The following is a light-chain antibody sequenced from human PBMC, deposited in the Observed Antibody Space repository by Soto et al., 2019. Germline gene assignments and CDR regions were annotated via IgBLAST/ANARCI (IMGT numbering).Light chain of an antibody. Sequence: QSALTQPASVSGSPGPSITISCTGTSSDVGGYNYVSWYQQHPGKAPKLMIYEVSNRPSGVSNRFSVSKSGNTASLTISGLQAEDEADYYCSSYTSSSVVFGGGTKVTVL. J-gene: IGLJ2*01. V-gene: IGLV2-14*01. CDR1: SSDVGGYNY. CDR2: EVS. CDR3: SSYTSSSVV.